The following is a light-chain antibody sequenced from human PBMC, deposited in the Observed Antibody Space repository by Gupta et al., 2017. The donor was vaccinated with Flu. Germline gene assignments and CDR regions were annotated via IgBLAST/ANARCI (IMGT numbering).Light chain of an antibody. V-gene: IGKV3-20*01. CDR3: QQDDLSPKT. Sequence: GTLSSSPGERGTLSCRASQSLSSNYVAWYQQKPGQSPKLLIFGASSRATGTPDRFSGGGSGTDFTLTISRVEPEDFAVYYCQQDDLSPKTFGQGTKVEV. J-gene: IGKJ1*01. CDR2: GAS. CDR1: QSLSSNY.